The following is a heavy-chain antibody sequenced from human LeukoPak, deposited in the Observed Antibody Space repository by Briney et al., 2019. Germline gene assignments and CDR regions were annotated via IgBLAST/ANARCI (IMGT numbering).Heavy chain of an antibody. CDR1: GYTLTELS. Sequence: GASVKVSCKVSGYTLTELSVHWVRQAPGQGLEWMGWISAYNGNTNYAQKLQGRVTMTTDTSTSTAYMELRSLRSDDTAVYYCARGTTVTTSDFDYWGQGTLVTVSS. CDR2: ISAYNGNT. D-gene: IGHD4-11*01. CDR3: ARGTTVTTSDFDY. V-gene: IGHV1-18*01. J-gene: IGHJ4*02.